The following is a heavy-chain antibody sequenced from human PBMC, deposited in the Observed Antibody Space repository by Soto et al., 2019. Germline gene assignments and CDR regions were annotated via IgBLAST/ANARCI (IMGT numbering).Heavy chain of an antibody. CDR2: ISYDGSNK. D-gene: IGHD2-15*01. CDR3: AKAFDVLADLGWFDP. V-gene: IGHV3-30*18. J-gene: IGHJ5*02. CDR1: GFTFSSYG. Sequence: QVQLVESGGGVVQPGRSLRLSCAASGFTFSSYGMHWVRQAPGKGLEWVAVISYDGSNKYYADSVKGRFTISRDNSKNTLYLQMNSLRAEDTAVYYCAKAFDVLADLGWFDPWGQGNLVTVSS.